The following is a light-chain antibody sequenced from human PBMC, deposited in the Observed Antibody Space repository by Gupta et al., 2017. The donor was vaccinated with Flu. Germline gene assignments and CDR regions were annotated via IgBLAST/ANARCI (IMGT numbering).Light chain of an antibody. V-gene: IGKV1-5*03. CDR1: QSIGNW. Sequence: IQMTQSPSTLSASVGDSVTISCRASQSIGNWLAWYQQKPGKAPNLLIYKASTLESRVPSRFSGTGSGTEFTLTISSLQPDDFATYYCQQYNDYSYTFGQGTXVEIK. CDR3: QQYNDYSYT. CDR2: KAS. J-gene: IGKJ2*01.